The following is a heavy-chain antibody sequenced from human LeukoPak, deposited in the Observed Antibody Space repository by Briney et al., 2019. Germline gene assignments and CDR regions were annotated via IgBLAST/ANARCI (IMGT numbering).Heavy chain of an antibody. CDR1: GFTFDDYG. CDR3: ARGSGYCSGGSCAHRDYYMDV. D-gene: IGHD2-15*01. Sequence: GGSLRLSCAASGFTFDDYGMSWVRQAPGKGLEWVSGINWNGGSTGYADSVKGRFTISIDNAKNSLYLQMNSLRAEDTALYYCARGSGYCSGGSCAHRDYYMDVWGKGTTVTVSS. V-gene: IGHV3-20*04. J-gene: IGHJ6*03. CDR2: INWNGGST.